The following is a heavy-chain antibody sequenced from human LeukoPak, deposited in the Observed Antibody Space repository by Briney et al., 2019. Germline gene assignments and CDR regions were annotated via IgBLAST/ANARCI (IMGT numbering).Heavy chain of an antibody. D-gene: IGHD5-24*01. CDR1: GFSLTTYGVA. J-gene: IGHJ4*02. CDR2: IYWDGEK. CDR3: AHIAFGGGYNLFDY. V-gene: IGHV2-5*02. Sequence: SGPTLVKPTETLTLTCSFSGFSLTTYGVAVGWIRQPPVKALEWLAVIYWDGEKRYRPFLENRLTITKDTSKSQVVLSMTNMDPVDTGTYFCAHIAFGGGYNLFDYWGKGTLVTVSS.